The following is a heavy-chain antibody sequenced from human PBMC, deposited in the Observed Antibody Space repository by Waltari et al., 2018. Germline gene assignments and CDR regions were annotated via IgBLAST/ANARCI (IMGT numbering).Heavy chain of an antibody. D-gene: IGHD3-22*01. CDR2: IYPGDSDT. J-gene: IGHJ3*02. V-gene: IGHV5-51*01. CDR3: ARHGETSGYYPFAFDI. Sequence: EVQLVQSGAEVKKPGESLKISCKGSGYSFTSYWIGWLRQLPGKGLEWMGIIYPGDSDTRYSPSFQGQVTISADKSISTAYLQWSSLKASDTAMYYCARHGETSGYYPFAFDIWGQGTMVTVSS. CDR1: GYSFTSYW.